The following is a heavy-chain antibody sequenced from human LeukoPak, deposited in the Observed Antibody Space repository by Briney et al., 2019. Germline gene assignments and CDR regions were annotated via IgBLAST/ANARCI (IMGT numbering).Heavy chain of an antibody. CDR2: INHSGST. J-gene: IGHJ4*02. CDR3: ATTYSSGYYFRDY. Sequence: SETLSRTCAVYGGSFSGYYWSWIRQPPGKGLEWIGEINHSGSTNYNPSLKSRVTISVDTSKNQFSLKLSSVTAADTAVYYCATTYSSGYYFRDYWGQGTLVTVSS. D-gene: IGHD3-22*01. CDR1: GGSFSGYY. V-gene: IGHV4-34*01.